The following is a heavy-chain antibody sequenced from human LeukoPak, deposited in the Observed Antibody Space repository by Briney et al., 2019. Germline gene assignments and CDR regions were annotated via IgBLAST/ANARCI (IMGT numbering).Heavy chain of an antibody. D-gene: IGHD4-23*01. J-gene: IGHJ5*02. V-gene: IGHV1-46*01. CDR1: GYTLTRYY. CDR3: ARDNSVEDTAWWFDP. Sequence: ASVKVSCKASGYTLTRYYMHWVRQAPGQGLEWMGIINPSGGSTSYAQKFQGRVTMTRDMSTSTDYMELSSLRSEDTAVYYCARDNSVEDTAWWFDPWGQGTLVTVSS. CDR2: INPSGGST.